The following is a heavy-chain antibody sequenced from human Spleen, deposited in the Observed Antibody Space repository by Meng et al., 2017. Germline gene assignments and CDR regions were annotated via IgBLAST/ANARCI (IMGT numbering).Heavy chain of an antibody. CDR1: GFIFSTYR. V-gene: IGHV3-9*01. D-gene: IGHD3-22*01. Sequence: SLKISFASSGFIFSTYRMHLVRQAPGKGLEWVSGISWKSGSIGYADSVRGRFTISRDNAKNSLSLQMNNLRSEDAALYYCARLLNYDSSSYHLNTLEAFDFWGQGTLVTVSS. J-gene: IGHJ4*02. CDR2: ISWKSGSI. CDR3: ARLLNYDSSSYHLNTLEAFDF.